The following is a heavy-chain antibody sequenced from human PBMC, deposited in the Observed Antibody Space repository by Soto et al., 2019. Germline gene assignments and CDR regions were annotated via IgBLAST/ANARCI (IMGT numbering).Heavy chain of an antibody. Sequence: GGSLRLSCAASGFTFSSYAMSWVRQAPGKGLEWVSGMSGSGYSTYYADSVKGRFTISRDNSKNTLYLKMNSLRAEDTAVYYCAKARGGSERINDYWAQGTTGTGSS. V-gene: IGHV3-23*01. D-gene: IGHD2-15*01. J-gene: IGHJ4*03. CDR1: GFTFSSYA. CDR2: MSGSGYST. CDR3: AKARGGSERINDY.